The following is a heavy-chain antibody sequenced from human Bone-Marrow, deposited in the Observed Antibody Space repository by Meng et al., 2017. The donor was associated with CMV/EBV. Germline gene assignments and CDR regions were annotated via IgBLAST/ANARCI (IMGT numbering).Heavy chain of an antibody. J-gene: IGHJ4*02. Sequence: LSLTCAASGFTFDDFGMSWVRQAPGKGLEWVSGITWNGGSIDYADSVKGRFTISRDNAKNSLYLQMNSLRAEDTALYYCARRRYSSSQAYYFDYWGQGPLVTIYS. V-gene: IGHV3-20*04. CDR3: ARRRYSSSQAYYFDY. D-gene: IGHD6-13*01. CDR2: ITWNGGSI. CDR1: GFTFDDFG.